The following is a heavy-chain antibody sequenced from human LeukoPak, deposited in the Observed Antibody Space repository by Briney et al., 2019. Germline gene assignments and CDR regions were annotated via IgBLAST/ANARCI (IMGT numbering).Heavy chain of an antibody. J-gene: IGHJ4*02. CDR1: GFTFSSYS. CDR3: ARVSTGIPAH. CDR2: ISISRSTV. Sequence: PGGSLRLSCAASGFTFSSYSMNWVRQAPGEGLEWVSYISISRSTVYYADSVKGRFTISRDNAKNSLYLQMNSLRAEDTAVYYCARVSTGIPAHWGQGTLVTVSS. D-gene: IGHD1-14*01. V-gene: IGHV3-48*01.